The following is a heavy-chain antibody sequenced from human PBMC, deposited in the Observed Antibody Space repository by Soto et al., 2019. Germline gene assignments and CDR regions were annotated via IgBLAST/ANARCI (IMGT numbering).Heavy chain of an antibody. CDR3: AKEIGYGYCSGGSCYSVSAYFDY. D-gene: IGHD2-15*01. CDR2: IKRKSSGETT. V-gene: IGHV3-15*07. J-gene: IGHJ4*02. Sequence: LRLSCVASGFSITNAWMNWVRQAPGKGLEWVGRIKRKSSGETTYYAAPVKGRFTISRDNSKNTLYLQMNSLRAEDTAVYYCAKEIGYGYCSGGSCYSVSAYFDYWGQGTLVTVSS. CDR1: GFSITNAW.